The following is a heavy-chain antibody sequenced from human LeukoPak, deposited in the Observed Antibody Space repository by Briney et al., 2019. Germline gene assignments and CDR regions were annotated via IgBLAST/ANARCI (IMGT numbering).Heavy chain of an antibody. V-gene: IGHV4-4*07. CDR1: GGSISSYY. CDR3: ARRLVGATAMVYARPPRYYFDY. J-gene: IGHJ4*02. CDR2: IYTSGST. D-gene: IGHD1-26*01. Sequence: SETLSLTCTVSGGSISSYYWSWIRQPAGKGLEWIGRIYTSGSTKYNPSLKSRVTISVDKSKNQFSLKLSSVSAADTAVYYWARRLVGATAMVYARPPRYYFDYWGQGTLVTVSS.